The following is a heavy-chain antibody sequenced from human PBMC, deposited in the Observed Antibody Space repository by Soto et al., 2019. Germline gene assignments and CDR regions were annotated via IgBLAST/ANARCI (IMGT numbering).Heavy chain of an antibody. J-gene: IGHJ4*02. CDR1: GDSVSSNNFA. Sequence: SQTLSLTCDISGDSVSSNNFAWNWIRQSPSRGLEWLGRTYYRSKWYNDYAISVKSRIIVNPDTSKNRFSLQLNSVTTEDTAMYYCARQYYYGSGTYYNPYFDYWGQGTMVTVSS. CDR3: ARQYYYGSGTYYNPYFDY. V-gene: IGHV6-1*01. CDR2: TYYRSKWYN. D-gene: IGHD3-10*01.